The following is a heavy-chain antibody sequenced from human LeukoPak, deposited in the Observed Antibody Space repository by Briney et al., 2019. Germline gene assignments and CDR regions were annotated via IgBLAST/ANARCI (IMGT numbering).Heavy chain of an antibody. D-gene: IGHD3-22*01. CDR1: GGTFSSYA. V-gene: IGHV1-69*05. CDR3: ARDLYSSGYNWFDP. CDR2: IIPIFGTA. J-gene: IGHJ5*02. Sequence: SVKVSCKASGGTFSSYAISWVRQAPGQGLEWMGRIIPIFGTANYTQKLQGRVTITTDESTSTAYMELSSLRSEDTAVYYCARDLYSSGYNWFDPWGQGTLVTVSS.